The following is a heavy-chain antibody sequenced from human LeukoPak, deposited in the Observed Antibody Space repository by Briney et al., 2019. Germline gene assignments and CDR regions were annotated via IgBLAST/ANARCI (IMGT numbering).Heavy chain of an antibody. D-gene: IGHD2-2*01. CDR2: INPSGGST. CDR3: AIDEGYCSSTSCYLVS. J-gene: IGHJ5*02. CDR1: GYTFTSYY. Sequence: GASVKVSCKASGYTFTSYYMHWVRQAPGQGLEWMRIINPSGGSTSYAQKFQGRVTMTRDMSTSTVYMELSSLRSEDTAVYYCAIDEGYCSSTSCYLVSWGQGTLVTVSS. V-gene: IGHV1-46*01.